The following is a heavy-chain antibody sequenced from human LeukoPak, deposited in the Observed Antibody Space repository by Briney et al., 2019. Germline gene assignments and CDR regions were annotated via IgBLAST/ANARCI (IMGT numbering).Heavy chain of an antibody. CDR2: ISYDGSNK. CDR1: GFTFSSYA. J-gene: IGHJ4*02. D-gene: IGHD3-22*01. CDR3: ARAPNTMIEASWYFDY. V-gene: IGHV3-30-3*01. Sequence: GGSLRLSCAASGFTFSSYAMHWVRQAPGKGLEWVAVISYDGSNKYYADSVKGRFTISRDNSKNTLYLQMNSLRAEDTAVYYCARAPNTMIEASWYFDYWGQGTLVTVSS.